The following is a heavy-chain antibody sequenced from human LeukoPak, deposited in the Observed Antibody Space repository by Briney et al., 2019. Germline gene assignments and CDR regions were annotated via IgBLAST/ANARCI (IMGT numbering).Heavy chain of an antibody. J-gene: IGHJ4*02. D-gene: IGHD6-19*01. Sequence: GGSLRLSCAASGFTFRNYAIYWVRQAPGKGLEWVSGISGSGGDTYFADSVKGRFTISRDHSKNTVFLQMDSLRAEDTAVYYCAKTAAGNSSGRYPGWPVDYWGQGTLVTVSS. CDR2: ISGSGGDT. CDR1: GFTFRNYA. CDR3: AKTAAGNSSGRYPGWPVDY. V-gene: IGHV3-23*01.